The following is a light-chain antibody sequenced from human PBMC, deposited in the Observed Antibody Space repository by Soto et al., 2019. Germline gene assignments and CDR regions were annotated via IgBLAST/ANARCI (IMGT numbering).Light chain of an antibody. CDR3: SSYAGTNNRYV. V-gene: IGLV2-8*01. J-gene: IGLJ1*01. Sequence: QSALTQPPSASGSPGQSVTISCTGTVSDIGGYNFVSWYQQRPGKVPKLIIYEVNKRPSGVPDRFSGSKSGNTASLTVSGLQADDEADYYCSSYAGTNNRYVFGTGTKVTVL. CDR1: VSDIGGYNF. CDR2: EVN.